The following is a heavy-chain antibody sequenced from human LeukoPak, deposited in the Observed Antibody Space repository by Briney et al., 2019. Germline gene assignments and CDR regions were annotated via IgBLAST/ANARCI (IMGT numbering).Heavy chain of an antibody. D-gene: IGHD5-12*01. J-gene: IGHJ4*02. CDR1: GYTFTSYG. Sequence: EASVKVSCTASGYTFTSYGISWVRQAPGQGLEWMGWISAYNDNTNYAQKLQGRVTMTTDTSTSTAYMELRSLRSDDTAVYYCARVKRGYSGYDYTYWGQGTLVTVSS. CDR2: ISAYNDNT. CDR3: ARVKRGYSGYDYTY. V-gene: IGHV1-18*01.